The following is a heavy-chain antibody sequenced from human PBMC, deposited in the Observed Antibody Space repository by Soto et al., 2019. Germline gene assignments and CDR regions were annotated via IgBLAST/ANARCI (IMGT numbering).Heavy chain of an antibody. CDR3: AYRLYAGWLTGSYYDY. CDR2: VYWDDDK. Sequence: QITLKESGPTLVKPTQTLTLTCTFSGFSLSTSGAGVGWISQPPPKALEWLAVVYWDDDKRYSPSLKSRLTITKDTSKNQVVLKMTNMDPVDTATYYCAYRLYAGWLTGSYYDYWGPGTLVTVSS. J-gene: IGHJ4*02. CDR1: GFSLSTSGAG. V-gene: IGHV2-5*02. D-gene: IGHD7-27*01.